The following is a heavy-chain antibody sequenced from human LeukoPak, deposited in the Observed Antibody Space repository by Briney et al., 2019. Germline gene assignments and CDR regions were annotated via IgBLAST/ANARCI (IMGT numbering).Heavy chain of an antibody. J-gene: IGHJ4*02. D-gene: IGHD6-19*01. Sequence: PGGSLRLSCAASGFTFSSYSMNWVRQAPGKGLEWVSSISSSSSYIYYADSVKGRFTISRDNAKNSLYLQMNSLRAEDTAVYYCAREQYSSGWNFDYWGQGTLVTVSS. CDR3: AREQYSSGWNFDY. CDR2: ISSSSSYI. CDR1: GFTFSSYS. V-gene: IGHV3-21*01.